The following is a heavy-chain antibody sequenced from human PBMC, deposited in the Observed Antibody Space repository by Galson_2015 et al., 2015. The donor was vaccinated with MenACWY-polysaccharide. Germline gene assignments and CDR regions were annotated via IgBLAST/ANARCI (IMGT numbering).Heavy chain of an antibody. Sequence: CKVSGYTLSELSVHWVRQAPGKGLEWMGGLDPENGKRVYAQKFQGRVTMTEDTSTDTAYMQVSSLRSEDTAVYYCATWAETYYYFHYMNVWGKGTTVTVSS. J-gene: IGHJ6*03. CDR2: LDPENGKR. CDR3: ATWAETYYYFHYMNV. D-gene: IGHD3-16*01. CDR1: GYTLSELS. V-gene: IGHV1-24*01.